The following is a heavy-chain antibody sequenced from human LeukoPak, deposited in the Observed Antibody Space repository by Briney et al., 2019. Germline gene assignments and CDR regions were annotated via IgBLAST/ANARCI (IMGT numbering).Heavy chain of an antibody. CDR3: VRGYYDRSDSSNPFDS. J-gene: IGHJ4*02. CDR2: INHSGST. D-gene: IGHD3-22*01. V-gene: IGHV4-34*01. CDR1: GGSFSGYY. Sequence: SETLSLTCAVYGGSFSGYYWSWIRQPPGKGLEWIGEINHSGSTNYNPSLNNRATISVDMSKNQFSLTLTSVTLADTAVYYCVRGYYDRSDSSNPFDSWGQGTLVTVSA.